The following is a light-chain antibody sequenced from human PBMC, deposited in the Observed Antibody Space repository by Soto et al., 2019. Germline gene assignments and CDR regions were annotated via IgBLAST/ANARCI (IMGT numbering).Light chain of an antibody. CDR2: AAS. CDR1: QSINSY. V-gene: IGKV1-39*01. CDR3: QQSFSTPRT. Sequence: DIQMTQSPSSQSASVGDRVTITCRASQSINSYLNWYQQKPGKAPKLLIYAASSLQSGVPSRFSGSGSEPDFTLTITRLQPDDFATYYCQQSFSTPRTFGQGPRVEI. J-gene: IGKJ1*01.